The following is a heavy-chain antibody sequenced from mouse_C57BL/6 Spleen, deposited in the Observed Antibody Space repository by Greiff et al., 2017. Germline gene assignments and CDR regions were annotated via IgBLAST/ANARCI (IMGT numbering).Heavy chain of an antibody. J-gene: IGHJ4*01. CDR1: GYTFTSYW. D-gene: IGHD2-1*01. CDR3: AREEGNFYAMDY. CDR2: IHPNSGST. Sequence: LQQPGAELVKPGASVKLSCKASGYTFTSYWMHWVKQRPGQGLEWIGMIHPNSGSTNYNEKFKSKATLTVDKSSSTAYMQLSSLTSEDSAVYYCAREEGNFYAMDYWGQGTSVTVSS. V-gene: IGHV1-64*01.